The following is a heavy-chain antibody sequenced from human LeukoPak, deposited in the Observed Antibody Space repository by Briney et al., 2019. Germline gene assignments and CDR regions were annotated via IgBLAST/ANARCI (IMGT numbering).Heavy chain of an antibody. CDR1: GYTFTSYG. Sequence: ASVKVSCKASGYTFTSYGISWVRQAPGQGPEWMGWINPNSGSTNYAQKFQGRVTMTRDTSISTAYMELSRLRSDDTAVYYCARGYPGVDTAGYFDYWGQGTLVTVSS. V-gene: IGHV1-2*02. CDR3: ARGYPGVDTAGYFDY. CDR2: INPNSGST. J-gene: IGHJ4*02. D-gene: IGHD5-18*01.